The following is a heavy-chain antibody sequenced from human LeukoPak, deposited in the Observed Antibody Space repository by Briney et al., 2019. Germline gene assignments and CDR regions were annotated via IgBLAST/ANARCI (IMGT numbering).Heavy chain of an antibody. D-gene: IGHD3-9*01. J-gene: IGHJ4*02. CDR2: IKSKTDGGTT. Sequence: GGSLRLSCAASGFTFSSAWMSWVRQAPGKGLEWVGRIKSKTDGGTTDYAAPVKGRFTISRDDSKNTLYLQMNSLKTEDTAVYYCTTSVLRYFDWLFDYWGQGTLVTVSS. CDR3: TTSVLRYFDWLFDY. V-gene: IGHV3-15*01. CDR1: GFTFSSAW.